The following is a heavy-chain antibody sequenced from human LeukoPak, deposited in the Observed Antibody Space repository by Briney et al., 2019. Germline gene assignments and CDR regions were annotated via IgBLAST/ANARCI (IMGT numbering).Heavy chain of an antibody. CDR1: GFTFSSYW. CDR3: ARASPASYGDFDI. CDR2: IKTDGSST. D-gene: IGHD4-17*01. Sequence: PGGSLRLSCAASGFTFSSYWMHWVRQGPGKELVWVSRIKTDGSSTNYADSVKGRFTISRDNAKDTLYLQMNSLRVEDTAVYYCARASPASYGDFDIWGQGTMVTVSS. V-gene: IGHV3-74*01. J-gene: IGHJ3*02.